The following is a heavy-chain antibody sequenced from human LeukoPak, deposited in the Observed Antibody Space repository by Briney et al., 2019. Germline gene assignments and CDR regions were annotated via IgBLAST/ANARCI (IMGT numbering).Heavy chain of an antibody. J-gene: IGHJ4*02. D-gene: IGHD5-18*01. CDR3: ARDQYSYAHAAH. V-gene: IGHV3-66*01. CDR1: GFTVSNDY. Sequence: GGSLRLSCAASGFTVSNDYMSWVRQAPGKGLEWVSVIYSGGTTYYPDSVKGRFTISRDNSKNTLHPQMNSLRAEDTAVYYCARDQYSYAHAAHWGQGTLVTVSS. CDR2: IYSGGTT.